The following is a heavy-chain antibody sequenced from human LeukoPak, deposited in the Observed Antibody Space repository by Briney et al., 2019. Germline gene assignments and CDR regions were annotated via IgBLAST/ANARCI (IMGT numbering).Heavy chain of an antibody. CDR2: IYYSGST. Sequence: PSETLSLTCTVSGGSISSYYWSWIRQPPGKGLEWIGYIYYSGSTSYNPSLKSRVTISVDTSKKQFSLKLSSVTAADTAFYYCARSWFGELFNWFDPWGQGTLVTVSS. V-gene: IGHV4-59*01. CDR3: ARSWFGELFNWFDP. J-gene: IGHJ5*02. CDR1: GGSISSYY. D-gene: IGHD3-10*01.